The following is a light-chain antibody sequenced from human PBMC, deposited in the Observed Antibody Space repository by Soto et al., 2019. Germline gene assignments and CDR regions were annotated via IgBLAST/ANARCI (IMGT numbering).Light chain of an antibody. CDR1: QGISSA. Sequence: AIQLTQSPSSLSASVGDRVTITCRASQGISSALAWYQQKAGTAPKLLIYDASSLESGVPSRFTGSGSVTHFTLTISGLQPEDFATYYWQQFNSYSGNTSGPGTKVDIK. CDR3: QQFNSYSGNT. CDR2: DAS. V-gene: IGKV1-13*02. J-gene: IGKJ3*01.